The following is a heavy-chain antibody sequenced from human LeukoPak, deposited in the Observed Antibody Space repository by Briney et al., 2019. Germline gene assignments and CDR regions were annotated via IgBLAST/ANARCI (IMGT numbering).Heavy chain of an antibody. D-gene: IGHD3-10*01. J-gene: IGHJ4*02. CDR1: GDTFSSYA. Sequence: SVKVSSKASGDTFSSYAISWVRQAPGQGLEWTGGIIPMFGTANYAQKFQGRVTITADESTSTAYMDLSSLRSEDTAVYYCARGGITMVRGVITPYYFDYWGQGTLVTVSS. V-gene: IGHV1-69*13. CDR2: IIPMFGTA. CDR3: ARGGITMVRGVITPYYFDY.